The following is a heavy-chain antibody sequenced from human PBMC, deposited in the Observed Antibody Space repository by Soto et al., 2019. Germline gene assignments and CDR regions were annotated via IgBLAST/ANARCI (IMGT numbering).Heavy chain of an antibody. J-gene: IGHJ5*02. CDR1: GYTFTSYY. V-gene: IGHV1-2*04. Sequence: ASVKVSCKASGYTFTSYYMHWVRQAPGQGLEWMGWINPNSGGTNYAQKFQGWVTMTRDTSISTAYMELSRLRSDDTAVYYCARDYRLTGNWNDEGGWFDPWGQGTLVTVSS. CDR2: INPNSGGT. CDR3: ARDYRLTGNWNDEGGWFDP. D-gene: IGHD1-1*01.